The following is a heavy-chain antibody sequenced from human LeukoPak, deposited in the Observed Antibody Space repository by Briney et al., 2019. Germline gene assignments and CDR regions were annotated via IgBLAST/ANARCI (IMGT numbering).Heavy chain of an antibody. D-gene: IGHD5-18*01. V-gene: IGHV1-46*01. Sequence: SVXXSXKASXYTFTSYYIHWVRQAPGQGLEWMGIINPSGGSTSYAQKFQGRVTMTRDTSTSTVYMELSSLRSEDTAVYYCARRDTAMVAIDYWGQGTLVTVSS. CDR3: ARRDTAMVAIDY. J-gene: IGHJ4*02. CDR1: XYTFTSYY. CDR2: INPSGGST.